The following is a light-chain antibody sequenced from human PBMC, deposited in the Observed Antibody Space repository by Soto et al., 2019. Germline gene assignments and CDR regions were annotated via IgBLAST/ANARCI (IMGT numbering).Light chain of an antibody. V-gene: IGKV2-30*01. CDR1: QSLVYSDGDTY. CDR3: MQGTHWPWT. CDR2: KVS. J-gene: IGKJ1*01. Sequence: DVVMTQSPLSLPVTLGQPASISCMSAQSLVYSDGDTYLSWFQQRPGQSPRRIIYKVSNRDSGVPDRFSGSGSGPDFILKISRVEDEDVGVYYCMQGTHWPWTFGQGTKVEIK.